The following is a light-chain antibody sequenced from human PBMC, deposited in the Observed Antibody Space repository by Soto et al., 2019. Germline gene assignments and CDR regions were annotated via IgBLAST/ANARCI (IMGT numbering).Light chain of an antibody. CDR1: QSIITY. Sequence: SQMSPAPSSLSASVGDRGTVPCRASQSIITYLNWYQQKPGKAPNLLIYAASSLQSGVPSRFSGSGSGTDFTLTINSLQPEDFATYYCQQSYSAPRTFGQGTKADIK. V-gene: IGKV1-39*01. CDR2: AAS. CDR3: QQSYSAPRT. J-gene: IGKJ1*01.